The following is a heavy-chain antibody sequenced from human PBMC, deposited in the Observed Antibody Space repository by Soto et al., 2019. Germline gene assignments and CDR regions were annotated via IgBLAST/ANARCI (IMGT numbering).Heavy chain of an antibody. CDR3: AKDRGYCTNGVCYTDYYYYGMDV. V-gene: IGHV3-30*18. J-gene: IGHJ6*02. D-gene: IGHD2-8*01. Sequence: PGGSLRLSCAASGFTFSSYGMHWVRQAPGKGLEWVAVISYDGSNKYYADSVKGRFTISRDNSKNTLYLQMNSLRAEDTAVYYCAKDRGYCTNGVCYTDYYYYGMDVWGQGTTVTVSS. CDR1: GFTFSSYG. CDR2: ISYDGSNK.